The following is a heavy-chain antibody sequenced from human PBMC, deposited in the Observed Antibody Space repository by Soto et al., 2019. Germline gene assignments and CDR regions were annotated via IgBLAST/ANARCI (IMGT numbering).Heavy chain of an antibody. CDR2: INPSGGST. D-gene: IGHD6-13*01. CDR3: ARGSGYSSSWPLYYYYYYGMDV. Sequence: RASVKVSCKASGYTFTSYYMHWVRQAPGQGLEWMGIINPSGGSTSYAQKFQGRVTMTRDTSTSTVYMELSSLRSEDTAVYYCARGSGYSSSWPLYYYYYYGMDVWGQGTTVTVSS. J-gene: IGHJ6*02. CDR1: GYTFTSYY. V-gene: IGHV1-46*01.